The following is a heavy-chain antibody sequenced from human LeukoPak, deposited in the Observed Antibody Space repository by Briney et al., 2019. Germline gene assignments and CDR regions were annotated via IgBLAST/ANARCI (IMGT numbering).Heavy chain of an antibody. CDR2: IYYSGST. CDR3: ARAHCSGGSCYSGWIWFDP. Sequence: SETLSLTCTVSGGSISSSSYYWGWIRQPPGKGLEWIGSIYYSGSTYYNPSLKSRVTISVDTSKNQFSLKLSSVTAADTAVYYCARAHCSGGSCYSGWIWFDPWGQGTLVTVSS. J-gene: IGHJ5*02. D-gene: IGHD2-15*01. CDR1: GGSISSSSYY. V-gene: IGHV4-39*07.